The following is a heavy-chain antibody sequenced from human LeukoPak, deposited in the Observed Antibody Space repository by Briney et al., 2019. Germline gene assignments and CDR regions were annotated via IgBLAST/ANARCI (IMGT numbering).Heavy chain of an antibody. Sequence: GALRLSCAASGFIFSSYSMNWVRQAPGKGLEWVAFIRYDGINKYYADSVKGRFTISRDSFKNTPYLQMNSLRPEDTAVYYCAKEGDYYGSGSYRDGFDIWGQGTRATVSS. D-gene: IGHD3-10*01. J-gene: IGHJ3*02. CDR1: GFIFSSYS. CDR3: AKEGDYYGSGSYRDGFDI. CDR2: IRYDGINK. V-gene: IGHV3-30*02.